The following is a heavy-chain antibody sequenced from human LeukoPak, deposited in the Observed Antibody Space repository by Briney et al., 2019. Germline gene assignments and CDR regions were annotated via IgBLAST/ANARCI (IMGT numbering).Heavy chain of an antibody. CDR1: GGSISSSNW. V-gene: IGHV4-4*02. CDR2: IYHSGST. J-gene: IGHJ4*02. Sequence: SGTLSLTCAVSGGSISSSNWWSWVRQPPGKGLEWIGEIYHSGSTNYNPSLKSQVTISVDKSKNQFSLKLSSVTAADTAVYYCASLGRRATTVDYWGQGTLVTVSS. D-gene: IGHD1-26*01. CDR3: ASLGRRATTVDY.